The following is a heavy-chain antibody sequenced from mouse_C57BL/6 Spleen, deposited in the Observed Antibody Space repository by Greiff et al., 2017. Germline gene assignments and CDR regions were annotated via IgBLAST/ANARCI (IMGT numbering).Heavy chain of an antibody. CDR2: IHPSDSDT. D-gene: IGHD2-2*01. V-gene: IGHV1-74*01. CDR3: AISSYYGYAESYYAMGY. J-gene: IGHJ4*01. CDR1: GYTFTSYW. Sequence: QVQLQQPGAELVKPGASVKVSCKASGYTFTSYWMHWVKQRPGQGLEWIGRIHPSDSDTNYNQKFKGKATLTVDKSSSTAYMQLSSLTSEDSAVYYCAISSYYGYAESYYAMGYWGQGASVTVSS.